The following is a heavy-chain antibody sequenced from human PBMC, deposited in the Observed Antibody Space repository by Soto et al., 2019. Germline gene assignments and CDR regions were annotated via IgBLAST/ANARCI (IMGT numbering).Heavy chain of an antibody. CDR2: TNPKSGYT. J-gene: IGHJ4*02. D-gene: IGHD4-17*01. CDR3: ARTAGDLDY. CDR1: GYTFTNYD. V-gene: IGHV1-8*01. Sequence: QVQLVQSGAEVKKPGASVKVSCKTSGYTFTNYDINWVRQATGQGLEWMGWTNPKSGYTGSAQKFKGRVNMTRDASIRTAYLELHSLTSEDTAVYYCARTAGDLDYWGQGTLITVSS.